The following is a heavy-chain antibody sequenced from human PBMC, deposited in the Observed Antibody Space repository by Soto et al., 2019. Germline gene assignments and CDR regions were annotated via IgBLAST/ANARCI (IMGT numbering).Heavy chain of an antibody. Sequence: GESLKISCAASGFTFSSYDTHWVRQAPGKGLEWVAGISYDGSNKYYAESVKARFTISRDNSKNTLYLQMNSLRPEDTAVYYCARDDYGDYCFDDWGQGTLVTVSS. D-gene: IGHD4-17*01. CDR1: GFTFSSYD. V-gene: IGHV3-30-3*01. J-gene: IGHJ4*02. CDR3: ARDDYGDYCFDD. CDR2: ISYDGSNK.